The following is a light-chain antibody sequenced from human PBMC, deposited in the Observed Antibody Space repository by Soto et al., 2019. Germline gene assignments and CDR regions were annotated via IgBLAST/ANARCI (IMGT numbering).Light chain of an antibody. CDR1: TGAVTSGHY. V-gene: IGLV7-46*01. Sequence: QAVVTQEPSLTVSPGGTVTLTCGSSTGAVTSGHYAYWFQQKPGQAPRTLIYDTSNKHSWTRASFSGSLLGGKAALTLSGAQPEDEAEYYCILYYRSAWVFGGGTKLTVL. J-gene: IGLJ3*02. CDR3: ILYYRSAWV. CDR2: DTS.